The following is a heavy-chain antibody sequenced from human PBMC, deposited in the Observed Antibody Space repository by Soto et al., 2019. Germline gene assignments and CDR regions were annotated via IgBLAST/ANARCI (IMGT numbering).Heavy chain of an antibody. Sequence: SETLSLTCTVSGGSISSNYWTWIRRPPGKGLEWIGYVYNSGSTNYNPSLKSRVTISEDTSKSQFSLKVNSMTAADTAVYYCARYRREAVAGYTLDNWGQGMLVTVSS. J-gene: IGHJ4*02. D-gene: IGHD6-13*01. CDR1: GGSISSNY. CDR3: ARYRREAVAGYTLDN. V-gene: IGHV4-59*01. CDR2: VYNSGST.